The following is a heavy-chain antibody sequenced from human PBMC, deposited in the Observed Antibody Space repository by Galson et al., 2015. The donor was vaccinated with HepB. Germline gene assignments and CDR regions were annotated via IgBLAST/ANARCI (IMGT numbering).Heavy chain of an antibody. CDR2: IRSKANSYAT. D-gene: IGHD2-2*01. V-gene: IGHV3-73*01. Sequence: SLRLSRAASGFTFSGSAMHWVRQASGKGLEWVGRIRSKANSYATAYAASVKGRFTISRDDSKNTAYLQMNSLKTEDTAVYYCTRQGCSSTSCLDYWGQGTLVTVSS. CDR1: GFTFSGSA. J-gene: IGHJ4*02. CDR3: TRQGCSSTSCLDY.